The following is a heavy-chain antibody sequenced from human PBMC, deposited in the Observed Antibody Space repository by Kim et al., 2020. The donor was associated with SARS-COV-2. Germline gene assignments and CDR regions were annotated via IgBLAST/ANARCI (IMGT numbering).Heavy chain of an antibody. D-gene: IGHD6-19*01. J-gene: IGHJ4*02. V-gene: IGHV4-4*09. Sequence: YQPSLKSRVTISVDTSKNQFSLKLSSVTAADTAVYYCARYSSGSYASLDYWGQGTLVTVSS. CDR3: ARYSSGSYASLDY.